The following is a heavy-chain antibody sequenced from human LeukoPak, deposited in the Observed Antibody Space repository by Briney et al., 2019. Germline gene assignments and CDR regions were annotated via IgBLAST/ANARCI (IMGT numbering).Heavy chain of an antibody. CDR3: AGTSSGYYSTDY. D-gene: IGHD5-12*01. Sequence: KPSETLSLTCTASGYSSSIDYYWAWIRQSPGKGLEWIGSIHRSGSTYYNPSLKSRVTISGDTSKSQSSLRLTSVTAADTAVYSCAGTSSGYYSTDYWGQGTLVTVSS. J-gene: IGHJ4*02. CDR1: GYSSSIDYY. CDR2: IHRSGST. V-gene: IGHV4-38-2*02.